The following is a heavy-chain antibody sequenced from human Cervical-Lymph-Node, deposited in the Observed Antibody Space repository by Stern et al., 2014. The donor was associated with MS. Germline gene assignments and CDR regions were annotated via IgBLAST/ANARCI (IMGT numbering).Heavy chain of an antibody. CDR1: EYTHNNYL. CDR3: AVRYCSGGRCYSVPDV. Sequence: QDQLVQSGSEVKKPGASVKVSCKASEYTHNNYLIHWVRQAPGQRPAWMGVINPSGATNYAQKVQDRVTMTTDASTSTFYMELSRLRSEDTAVYYCAVRYCSGGRCYSVPDVWGQGTTVIVSS. D-gene: IGHD2-15*01. CDR2: INPSGAT. V-gene: IGHV1-46*02. J-gene: IGHJ6*02.